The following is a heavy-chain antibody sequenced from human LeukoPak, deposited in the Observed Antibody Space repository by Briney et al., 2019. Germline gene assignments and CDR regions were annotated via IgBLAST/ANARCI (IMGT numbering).Heavy chain of an antibody. Sequence: PVGSLRLSCAASGFTFSSYAMHWVRQAPRKGLERVAVISYDGSNKYYADSVKGRFTISRDNSKNTLYLQMNSLRAEDTAVYYCARSSLGIAAAGDFDYWGQGTLVTVSS. CDR2: ISYDGSNK. CDR3: ARSSLGIAAAGDFDY. V-gene: IGHV3-30-3*01. J-gene: IGHJ4*02. D-gene: IGHD6-13*01. CDR1: GFTFSSYA.